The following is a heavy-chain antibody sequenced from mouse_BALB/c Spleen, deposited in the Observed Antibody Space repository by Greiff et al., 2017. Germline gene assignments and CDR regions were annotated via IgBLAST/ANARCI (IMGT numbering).Heavy chain of an antibody. Sequence: QVQLKESGPGLVQPSQSLSITCTVSGFSLTSYGVHWVRQSPGKGLEWLGVIWSGGSTDYNAAFISRLSISKDNSKSQVFFKMNSLQANDTAIYYCARNGGSSLYYYAMDYWGQGTSVTVSS. CDR3: ARNGGSSLYYYAMDY. CDR2: IWSGGST. D-gene: IGHD1-1*01. CDR1: GFSLTSYG. J-gene: IGHJ4*01. V-gene: IGHV2-2*02.